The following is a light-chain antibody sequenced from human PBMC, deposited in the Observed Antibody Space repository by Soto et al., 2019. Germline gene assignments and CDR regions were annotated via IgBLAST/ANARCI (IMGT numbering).Light chain of an antibody. CDR1: TSNIGTYT. CDR3: AAWDDSLDGPT. J-gene: IGLJ2*01. CDR2: GSD. V-gene: IGLV1-44*01. Sequence: QSVLSQPPSTSGTPRQRVTISCSGGTSNIGTYTVSWYQQFPETAPRLLIYGSDRRPSGVPDRFSGSKSGTSASLSIGGLHSEDEAHYYCAAWDDSLDGPTFGGGTKVTVL.